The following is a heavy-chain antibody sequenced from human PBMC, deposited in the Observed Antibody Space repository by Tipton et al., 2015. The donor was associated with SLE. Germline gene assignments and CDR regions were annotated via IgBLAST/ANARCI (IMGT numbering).Heavy chain of an antibody. CDR3: ASLLDPRGLAPTFDY. V-gene: IGHV1-46*01. D-gene: IGHD1-26*01. CDR1: GYTFTSYY. CDR2: INPSGGST. Sequence: QSGPEVKKPGASVKVSCKASGYTFTSYYMHWVRQAPGQGLEWMGIINPSGGSTSYAQKFQGRVTMTRDTSTSTVYMELSSLRSEDTAVYYCASLLDPRGLAPTFDYWGQGTLVTVSS. J-gene: IGHJ4*02.